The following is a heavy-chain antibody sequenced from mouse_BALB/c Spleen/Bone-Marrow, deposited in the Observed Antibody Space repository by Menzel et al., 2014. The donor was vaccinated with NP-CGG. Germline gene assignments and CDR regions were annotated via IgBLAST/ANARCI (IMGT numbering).Heavy chain of an antibody. CDR2: IDPANGNT. J-gene: IGHJ4*01. CDR3: ARWEYYAMDY. V-gene: IGHV14-3*02. CDR1: GLNIKDTY. Sequence: EVQRVESGAELVKLGASVKLSCTASGLNIKDTYMHWVKQRPEQGLEWIGRIDPANGNTKYDPKFQGKATITADTSCNTAYLQLSSLTSEDTAVYYCARWEYYAMDYWGQGTSVTVSS. D-gene: IGHD4-1*01.